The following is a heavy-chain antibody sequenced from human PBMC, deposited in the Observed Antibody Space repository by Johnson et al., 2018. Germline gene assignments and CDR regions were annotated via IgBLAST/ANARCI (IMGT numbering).Heavy chain of an antibody. CDR2: IGTTSAHS. D-gene: IGHD3-3*01. Sequence: EVQLVESGGGLVQPGGSLRLSCVASGFSFSVNGVAWVRQVPGKGLECVSAIGTTSAHSYYTDSVRGRFTISRDNSKNTVSLQMNSLRAEDTAIYYCAKTGPFFFEYWGQGTLVTVSS. V-gene: IGHV3-23*04. J-gene: IGHJ4*02. CDR3: AKTGPFFFEY. CDR1: GFSFSVNG.